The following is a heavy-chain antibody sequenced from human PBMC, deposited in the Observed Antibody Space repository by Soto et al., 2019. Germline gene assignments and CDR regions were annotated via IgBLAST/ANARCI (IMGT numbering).Heavy chain of an antibody. Sequence: SETLSLTCAVYGGSFSGYYWSWIRQPPGKGLEWIGEINHSGSTNYNPSLKSRVTISVDTSKNQFSLKLSSVTAADTAVYYWERGIAVAGTQKWFYPWGQGTLVTVSS. CDR2: INHSGST. CDR3: ERGIAVAGTQKWFYP. V-gene: IGHV4-34*01. D-gene: IGHD6-19*01. J-gene: IGHJ5*02. CDR1: GGSFSGYY.